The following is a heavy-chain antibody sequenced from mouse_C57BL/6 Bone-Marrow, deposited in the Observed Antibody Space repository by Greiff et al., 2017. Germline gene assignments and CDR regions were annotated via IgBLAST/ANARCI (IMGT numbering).Heavy chain of an antibody. D-gene: IGHD4-1*01. CDR1: GFTFSSYA. CDR3: ARGSLTGRYFDY. CDR2: ISDGGSYT. J-gene: IGHJ2*01. V-gene: IGHV5-4*03. Sequence: EVKLVESGGGLVKPGGSLKLSCAASGFTFSSYAMSWVRQTPEKRLEWVATISDGGSYTYYPGNVKGRFTISRDNAKNNLYLQMSHLKSEDTAMYFCARGSLTGRYFDYWGQGTTLTVSS.